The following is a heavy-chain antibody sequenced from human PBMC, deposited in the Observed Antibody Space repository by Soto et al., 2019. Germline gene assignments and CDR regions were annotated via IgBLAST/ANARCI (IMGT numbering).Heavy chain of an antibody. V-gene: IGHV4-59*01. D-gene: IGHD2-21*01. CDR1: GGSISSYY. J-gene: IGHJ6*02. CDR3: ERDREVPPPYYSVPAV. Sequence: SETLPLTCIVSGGSISSYYWNWLRQPPGKGLEWIGYIYYSGSTYYNPSLKSRVTISVDTSKNQFSLKLTSVNAAATAVYYRERDREVPPPYYSVPAVWGHGPRVTV. CDR2: IYYSGST.